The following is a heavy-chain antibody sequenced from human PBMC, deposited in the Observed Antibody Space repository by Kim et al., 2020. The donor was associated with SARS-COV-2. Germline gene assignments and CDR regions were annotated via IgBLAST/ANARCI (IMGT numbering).Heavy chain of an antibody. D-gene: IGHD4-17*01. J-gene: IGHJ4*02. CDR2: T. V-gene: IGHV1-2*02. Sequence: TSYEQKFQGRVTMTRDMSISSAYMELNSLRSDDTAVYYCARAPGASPFDHWGQGTLVTVSS. CDR3: ARAPGASPFDH.